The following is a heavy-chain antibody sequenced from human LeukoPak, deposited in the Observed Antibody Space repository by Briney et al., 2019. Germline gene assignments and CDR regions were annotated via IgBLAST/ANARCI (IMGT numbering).Heavy chain of an antibody. V-gene: IGHV4-4*02. CDR2: INHSGST. CDR3: ARGRYSFAY. D-gene: IGHD5-18*01. Sequence: SETLSLTCGVSGGSISSTNWWSWVRQPPGQGLEWIGEINHSGSTNYNPSLKSRVTISVDTSKNQFSLNLRSVTAADTAVYYCARGRYSFAYWGQGTLVTVSS. J-gene: IGHJ4*02. CDR1: GGSISSTNW.